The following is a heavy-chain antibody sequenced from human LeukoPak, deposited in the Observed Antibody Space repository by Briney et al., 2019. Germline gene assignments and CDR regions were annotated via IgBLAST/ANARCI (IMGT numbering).Heavy chain of an antibody. CDR2: LSKSGNT. CDR3: ARARYVNSFYAFDI. V-gene: IGHV4-59*01. CDR1: GGSISSYY. J-gene: IGHJ3*02. D-gene: IGHD3-9*01. Sequence: SETLSLTCTVSGGSISSYYWSWIRLPPGKGLEWIGYLSKSGNTNYSPSLRSRVTIFGDTSKNQFFLKLSSVTAADTAVYYCARARYVNSFYAFDIWGQGTLVTVSS.